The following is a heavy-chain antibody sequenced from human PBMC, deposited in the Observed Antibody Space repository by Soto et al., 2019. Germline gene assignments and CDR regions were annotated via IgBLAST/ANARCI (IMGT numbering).Heavy chain of an antibody. Sequence: QVQLVESGGGVVQPGRSLRLSCAASGFTFSSYGMHWVRQAPGKGLEWVTVTSPDGTNKYYADSVKGRFTISRNNSKNTLYLKMYSLSTEDTAVYYCAPDWNDGGRLDYWGQGTLVTVSS. J-gene: IGHJ4*02. CDR2: TSPDGTNK. CDR3: APDWNDGGRLDY. CDR1: GFTFSSYG. D-gene: IGHD1-1*01. V-gene: IGHV3-30*03.